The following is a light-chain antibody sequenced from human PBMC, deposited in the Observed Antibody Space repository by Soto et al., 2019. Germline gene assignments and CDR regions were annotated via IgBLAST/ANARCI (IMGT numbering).Light chain of an antibody. CDR3: QQSNNWPYT. V-gene: IGKV3-15*01. Sequence: EIVMTQSPATLSVSPGERATLSCRASQSVSGRLAWYQHKPGQAPRLVMYDASTRATGFPARFSGSGSGTEFTLTISDLQPEDFAVYVCQQSNNWPYTFGQGTNLDIK. J-gene: IGKJ2*01. CDR1: QSVSGR. CDR2: DAS.